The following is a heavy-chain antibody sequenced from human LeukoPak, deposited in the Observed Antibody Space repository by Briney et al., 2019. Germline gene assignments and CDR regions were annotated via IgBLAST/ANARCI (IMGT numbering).Heavy chain of an antibody. CDR3: ARDLGVEYYDFWSGYYTSYGMDV. J-gene: IGHJ6*02. CDR1: GGSISSGGYY. D-gene: IGHD3-3*01. Sequence: SETLSLTCTVSGGSISSGGYYWSWIRQHPGKGLEWIGYIYYSGSTYYNPSLKSRVTISVDTSKNQFSLRLSSVTAADTAVYYCARDLGVEYYDFWSGYYTSYGMDVWGQGTTVTVSS. CDR2: IYYSGST. V-gene: IGHV4-31*03.